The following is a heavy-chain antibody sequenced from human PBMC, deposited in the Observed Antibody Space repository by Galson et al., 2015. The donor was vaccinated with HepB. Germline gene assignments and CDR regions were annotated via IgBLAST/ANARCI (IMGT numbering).Heavy chain of an antibody. J-gene: IGHJ3*02. CDR3: ARGPYSSSWYDEDAFDI. D-gene: IGHD6-13*01. Sequence: SVKVSCKASGYTLTSYDINWVRQATGQELEWMGWMNPNSGNTGYAQKFQGRVTMTRNTSISTAYMELSSLRSEDTAVYYCARGPYSSSWYDEDAFDIWGQGTMVTVSS. CDR2: MNPNSGNT. CDR1: GYTLTSYD. V-gene: IGHV1-8*01.